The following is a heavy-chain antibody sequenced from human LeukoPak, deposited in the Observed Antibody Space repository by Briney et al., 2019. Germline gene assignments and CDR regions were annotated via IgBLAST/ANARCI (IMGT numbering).Heavy chain of an antibody. CDR1: GFTFSSYG. Sequence: GGSLRLSCAASGFTFSSYGMHWVRQAPGKGLEWVAVIWYDGSNKYYADSVKGRFTISRDNSKNTLYLQMNSLRAEDTAVYYCARESWGSYYFDYWGQGTLVTVSS. CDR3: ARESWGSYYFDY. J-gene: IGHJ4*02. CDR2: IWYDGSNK. V-gene: IGHV3-33*01. D-gene: IGHD3-16*01.